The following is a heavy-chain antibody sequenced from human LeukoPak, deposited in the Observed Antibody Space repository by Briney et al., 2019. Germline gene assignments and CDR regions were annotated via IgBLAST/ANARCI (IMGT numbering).Heavy chain of an antibody. Sequence: QPGRSLRLSCAASGFTFSSYAMHWVRQAPGKGLEWVAVISYDGRNKYYADSVKGRFTISRDNSKNTLYLQMNSLRPEDTVGYYRARDVLTYGSYFDYWGQGTLVTVSS. CDR2: ISYDGRNK. CDR1: GFTFSSYA. V-gene: IGHV3-30*04. D-gene: IGHD3-10*01. J-gene: IGHJ4*02. CDR3: ARDVLTYGSYFDY.